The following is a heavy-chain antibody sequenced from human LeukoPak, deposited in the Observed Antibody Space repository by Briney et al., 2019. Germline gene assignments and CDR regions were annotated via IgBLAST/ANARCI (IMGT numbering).Heavy chain of an antibody. CDR2: INSNSADT. J-gene: IGHJ1*01. CDR1: GYSFIDYY. D-gene: IGHD6-13*01. Sequence: ATVKVSCKTSGYSFIDYYIHWVRQAPGQGLEWMGWINSNSADTNYAQNFQGRVTMTRDTSISTAYMELSRLRSDDTALYYCARIGISARGTNFHHWGQGTLVTVSS. CDR3: ARIGISARGTNFHH. V-gene: IGHV1-2*02.